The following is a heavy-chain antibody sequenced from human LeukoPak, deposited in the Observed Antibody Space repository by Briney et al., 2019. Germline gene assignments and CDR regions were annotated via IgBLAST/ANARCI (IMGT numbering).Heavy chain of an antibody. V-gene: IGHV3-23*01. CDR3: AKVGELQYYYYYYMGV. CDR2: ISGSGGST. Sequence: PGGSLRLSCAASGFTFSSYAMSWVRQAPGKGLEWVSAISGSGGSTYYADSVKGRFTISRDNSKNTLYLQMNSLRAEDTAVYYCAKVGELQYYYYYYMGVWGKGTTVTVSS. J-gene: IGHJ6*03. D-gene: IGHD1-26*01. CDR1: GFTFSSYA.